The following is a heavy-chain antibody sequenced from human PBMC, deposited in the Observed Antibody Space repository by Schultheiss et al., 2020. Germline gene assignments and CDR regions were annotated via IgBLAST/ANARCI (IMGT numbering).Heavy chain of an antibody. CDR2: INHSGST. Sequence: SATLSLTCAVYGGSFSGYYWSWSRQPPGKGLEWNGEINHSGSTNYNPSLKSRVTISVDTSKNQFSLRLSSVTAADTAVYYCARGLHLGKLSSGLLDYWGQGSLGTVS. CDR1: GGSFSGYY. V-gene: IGHV4-34*01. CDR3: ARGLHLGKLSSGLLDY. J-gene: IGHJ4*02. D-gene: IGHD3-16*02.